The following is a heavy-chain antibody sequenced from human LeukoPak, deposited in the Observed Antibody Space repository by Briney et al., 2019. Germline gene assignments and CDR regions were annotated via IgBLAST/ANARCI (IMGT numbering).Heavy chain of an antibody. CDR2: ISSSGGTI. J-gene: IGHJ6*02. CDR1: GFSFRSFE. D-gene: IGHD1-26*01. Sequence: PGGSLRLSCVASGFSFRSFEMNWVRQAPGKGLECISYISSSGGTIYHADSVKGRFTISRDNANNSPYLQMTSLRAEDTAIYYCARSTELSDPYFYYGMDVWGQGTTVTVSS. V-gene: IGHV3-48*03. CDR3: ARSTELSDPYFYYGMDV.